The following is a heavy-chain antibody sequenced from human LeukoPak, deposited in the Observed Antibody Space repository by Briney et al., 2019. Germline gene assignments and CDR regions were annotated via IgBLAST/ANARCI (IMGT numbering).Heavy chain of an antibody. CDR3: ARDWDCDSTNCYGALGY. J-gene: IGHJ4*02. CDR1: EFTFSTYW. D-gene: IGHD2-2*01. CDR2: IKQDGSEK. V-gene: IGHV3-7*01. Sequence: GGSLRLSCAASEFTFSTYWMTWVRQAPGKGLEWVANIKQDGSEKYYVDSVKGRFTISRDNAKNSLYLQMNSLRAEDTAVYYCARDWDCDSTNCYGALGYWGQGTLVTVSS.